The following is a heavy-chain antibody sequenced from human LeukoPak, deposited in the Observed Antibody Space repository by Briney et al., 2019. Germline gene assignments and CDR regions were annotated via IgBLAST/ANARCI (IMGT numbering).Heavy chain of an antibody. V-gene: IGHV3-15*07. J-gene: IGHJ4*02. CDR1: GFIFTHAW. CDR2: IKTKTDGETT. CDR3: TTDQGGDILTGC. Sequence: GGSLRLSCVASGFIFTHAWMHWVRQAPGKGLEWVGRIKTKTDGETTDYAAPVKGRFTISRDDSGNTLYLQMNSLKTEDTAVYYCTTDQGGDILTGCWGQGTLVTVSS. D-gene: IGHD3-9*01.